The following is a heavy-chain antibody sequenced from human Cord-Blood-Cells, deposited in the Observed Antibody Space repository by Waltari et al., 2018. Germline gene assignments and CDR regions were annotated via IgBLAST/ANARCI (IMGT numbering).Heavy chain of an antibody. J-gene: IGHJ4*02. CDR1: GGSFSGYY. V-gene: IGHV4-34*01. CDR2: INHSGRT. Sequence: QVQLQQWGAGLLKPSETLSLTCAVYGGSFSGYYWSWIRQPPGKGLEWIGEINHSGRTNYNPSLKSRGTISVDTSKNQFSLKLSSVTAADTAVYYCARGYCSSTSCYSSSWYFDYWGQGTLVTVSS. CDR3: ARGYCSSTSCYSSSWYFDY. D-gene: IGHD2-2*02.